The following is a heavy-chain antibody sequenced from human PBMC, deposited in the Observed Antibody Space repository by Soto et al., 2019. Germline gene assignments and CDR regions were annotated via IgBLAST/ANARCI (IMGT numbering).Heavy chain of an antibody. CDR2: INPDGSAT. V-gene: IGHV3-74*01. CDR3: ARESPSSQWLPTRYFDY. J-gene: IGHJ4*02. CDR1: GFTFSNSW. Sequence: PGGSLRLSCAASGFTFSNSWMHWVRQPPGKGLVWVSRINPDGSATAYADSVKGRFTISRDNAENTLYLQMNSLREEDTAVYYCARESPSSQWLPTRYFDYWGQGTLVTVSS. D-gene: IGHD6-19*01.